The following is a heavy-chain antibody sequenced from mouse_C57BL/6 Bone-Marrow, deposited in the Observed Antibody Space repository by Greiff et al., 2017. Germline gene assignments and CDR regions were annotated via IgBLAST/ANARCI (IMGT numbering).Heavy chain of an antibody. D-gene: IGHD1-1*01. V-gene: IGHV1-69*01. J-gene: IGHJ1*03. CDR2: IDPSDSYT. CDR3: ARDYGSSYVNWYFDV. Sequence: QVQLQQPGAELVMPGASVKLSCKASGYTFTSYWMHWVKQRPGQGLEWIGEIDPSDSYTNYNQKFKGKSTLTVDKSSSTAYMQLSSLTSEDSAVYYCARDYGSSYVNWYFDVWGTGTTVTVSS. CDR1: GYTFTSYW.